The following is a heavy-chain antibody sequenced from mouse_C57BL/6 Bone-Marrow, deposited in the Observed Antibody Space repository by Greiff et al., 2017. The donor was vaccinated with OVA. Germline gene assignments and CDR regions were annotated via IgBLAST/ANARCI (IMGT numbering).Heavy chain of an antibody. V-gene: IGHV5-17*01. CDR1: GFTFSDYG. D-gene: IGHD2-2*01. CDR2: ISSGSSTI. J-gene: IGHJ3*01. Sequence: EVQVVESGGGLVKPGGSLKLSCAASGFTFSDYGMHWVRQAPEKGLEWVAYISSGSSTIYYADTVKGRFTISRDNAKNTLFLQMTSLRSEDTAMYYCARQKYGYPSWFAYWGQGTLVTVSA. CDR3: ARQKYGYPSWFAY.